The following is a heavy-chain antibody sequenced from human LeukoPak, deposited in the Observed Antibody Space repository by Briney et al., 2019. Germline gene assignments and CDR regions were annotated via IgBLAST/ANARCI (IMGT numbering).Heavy chain of an antibody. V-gene: IGHV3-48*02. D-gene: IGHD3-22*01. Sequence: GGSLRLSCAASGFTFSSYSMNWVRQAPGKGLEWVSYISSSTIYYADSVKGRFTISRDNAKNSLYLQMNSLRDEDTAVYYCARDRYLTSGYEENWFDPWGQGTLVTVSS. CDR3: ARDRYLTSGYEENWFDP. CDR1: GFTFSSYS. CDR2: ISSSTI. J-gene: IGHJ5*02.